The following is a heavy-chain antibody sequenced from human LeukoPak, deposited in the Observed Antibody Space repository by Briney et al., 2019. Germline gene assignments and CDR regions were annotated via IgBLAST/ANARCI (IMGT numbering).Heavy chain of an antibody. CDR2: ISWNSGSI. D-gene: IGHD6-13*01. J-gene: IGHJ4*02. V-gene: IGHV3-9*01. CDR1: GFTFDDYA. CDR3: AKDIRGSWDYFDY. Sequence: PGRSLRLSCAASGFTFDDYAMHWVRHAPGKGLEWVSGISWNSGSIGYADSVKGRFTISRDNAKNSLYLQMNSLRAEDTALYYCAKDIRGSWDYFDYWGQGTLVTVSS.